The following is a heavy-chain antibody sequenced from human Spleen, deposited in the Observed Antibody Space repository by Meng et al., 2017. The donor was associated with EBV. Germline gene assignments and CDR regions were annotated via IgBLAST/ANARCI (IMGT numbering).Heavy chain of an antibody. J-gene: IGHJ4*02. CDR1: GYNFHKYG. Sequence: HVGQARPEVKNPGASVKVPREASGYNFHKYGIIWVGQAPGQGLECMGSISASAYGGGTKYAQKFQGRVTMTADTSTATAYMELRSLTYDDTAVYYCARTNALESWGQGTLVTVSS. CDR2: ISASAYGGGT. V-gene: IGHV1-18*01. CDR3: ARTNALES.